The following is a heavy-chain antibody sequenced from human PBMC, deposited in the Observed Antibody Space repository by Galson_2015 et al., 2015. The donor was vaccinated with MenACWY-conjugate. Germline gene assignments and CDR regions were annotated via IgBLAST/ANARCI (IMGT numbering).Heavy chain of an antibody. CDR2: VSYDGSTK. J-gene: IGHJ3*02. CDR1: GFSFRSCT. CDR3: VRAEGWLRSAFDI. D-gene: IGHD5-24*01. V-gene: IGHV3-30*01. Sequence: SLRLSCAASGFSFRSCTLYWVRQDPGKGLEWVAVVSYDGSTKYYADSVKGRFTISRDNSNNTVSLQMNSLRPEDTAVYYCVRAEGWLRSAFDIWGQGTMATVSS.